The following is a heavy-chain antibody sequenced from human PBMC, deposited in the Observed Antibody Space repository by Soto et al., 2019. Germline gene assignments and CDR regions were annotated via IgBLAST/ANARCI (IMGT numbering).Heavy chain of an antibody. V-gene: IGHV3-33*01. J-gene: IGHJ6*02. CDR3: ARGGGGCSSTSCYSPYYYGMDV. CDR1: GFTFSSYG. D-gene: IGHD2-2*02. Sequence: PVGSLRLSCAASGFTFSSYGMHWVRQAPGKGLEWVAVIWYDGSNKYYADSVKGRFTISRDNSKNTLYLQMNSLRAEDTAVYYCARGGGGCSSTSCYSPYYYGMDVWGQGTTVTVSS. CDR2: IWYDGSNK.